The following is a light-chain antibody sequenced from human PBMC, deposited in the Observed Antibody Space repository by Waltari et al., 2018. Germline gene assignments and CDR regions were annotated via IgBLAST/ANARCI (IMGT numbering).Light chain of an antibody. CDR1: QSVSSDY. Sequence: EIVLTQSPGTLSLSPGDRATLSCRARQSVSSDYLAWYQQKPGQAPRLLIYGAYSRATCIPDRFSGSGSGTDFTLTISRLEPEDSAVYYCQHYDRSPLYTFGQGTKLEIK. V-gene: IGKV3-20*01. CDR3: QHYDRSPLYT. CDR2: GAY. J-gene: IGKJ2*01.